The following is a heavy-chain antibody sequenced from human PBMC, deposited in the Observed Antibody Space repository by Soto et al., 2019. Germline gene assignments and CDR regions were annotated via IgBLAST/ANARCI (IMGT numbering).Heavy chain of an antibody. CDR2: ISGHNGNT. CDR3: ARDWQLSP. Sequence: QVQLVQSGDEVKKTGASVKVSCRASGYTLTNYGISWVRQAPGQGLFWMGWISGHNGNTLYAQTVQGRLTLTIDTSTNTAYMELMSLKIDDTAMYYCARDWQLSPWGQGTLVTVSS. CDR1: GYTLTNYG. D-gene: IGHD1-1*01. J-gene: IGHJ5*02. V-gene: IGHV1-18*01.